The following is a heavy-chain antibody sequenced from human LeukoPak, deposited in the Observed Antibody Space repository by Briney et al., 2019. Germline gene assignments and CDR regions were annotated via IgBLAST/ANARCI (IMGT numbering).Heavy chain of an antibody. V-gene: IGHV3-33*01. J-gene: IGHJ3*01. CDR2: IWYDGSNE. D-gene: IGHD3-10*02. Sequence: GESLKISCEASGFSFSNSGMHWVRQAPGKGLEWVAVIWYDGSNEYYADAVKGRFTISRDNSKNTVHLQMNSLRVEDTSVYFCAREISMFVNAFDLWGQGTLVTVTS. CDR1: GFSFSNSG. CDR3: AREISMFVNAFDL.